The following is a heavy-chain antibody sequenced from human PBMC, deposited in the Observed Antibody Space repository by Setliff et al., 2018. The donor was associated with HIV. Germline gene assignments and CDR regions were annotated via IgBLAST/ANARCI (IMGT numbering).Heavy chain of an antibody. V-gene: IGHV3-73*01. J-gene: IGHJ4*02. CDR2: IRG. Sequence: PGGSLRLSCAASGATLSDAAIHWVRQASGKGLEWVGRIRGDYGASRSGRFTISRDDSKNTAYLQITNLQIEDTAVYYCARPRYCISTNCYEAFDYWGQGTLVTVSS. CDR3: ARPRYCISTNCYEAFDY. CDR1: GATLSDAA. D-gene: IGHD2-2*01.